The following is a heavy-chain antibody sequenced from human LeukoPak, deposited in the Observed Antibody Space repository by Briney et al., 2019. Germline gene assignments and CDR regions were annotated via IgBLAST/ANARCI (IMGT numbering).Heavy chain of an antibody. CDR2: ITHHGST. Sequence: KPSETLSLTCAVYGGSFSNYYLSWVRQPPGKGLEWIGEITHHGSTNYNPSLKSRVTISVDTSKNQFSLKLSSVAVADTAVYYCAPIFGDYSDFDSWGQGTLVTVSS. V-gene: IGHV4-34*01. D-gene: IGHD4-17*01. CDR1: GGSFSNYY. J-gene: IGHJ4*02. CDR3: APIFGDYSDFDS.